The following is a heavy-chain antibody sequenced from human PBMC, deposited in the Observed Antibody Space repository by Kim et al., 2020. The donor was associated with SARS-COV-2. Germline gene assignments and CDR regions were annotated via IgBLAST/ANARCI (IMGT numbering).Heavy chain of an antibody. CDR1: GYTFTSYG. D-gene: IGHD2-2*01. Sequence: ASVKVSCKASGYTFTSYGISWVRQATGQGLEWMGWISAYNGNTNYAQKLQGRVTMTTDTSTSTAYMELRSLRSDDTAVYYCARVGDIVVVPAVFSDYWGQGTLVTVSS. J-gene: IGHJ4*02. V-gene: IGHV1-18*01. CDR2: ISAYNGNT. CDR3: ARVGDIVVVPAVFSDY.